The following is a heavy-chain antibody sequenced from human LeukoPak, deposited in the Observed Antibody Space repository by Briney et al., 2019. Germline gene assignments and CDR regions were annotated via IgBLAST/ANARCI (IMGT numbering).Heavy chain of an antibody. D-gene: IGHD6-13*01. CDR2: ISGSGGST. Sequence: GGSLRLSCAASGLTFSSYAMSWVRQAPGKGLEWVSAISGSGGSTYYADSVKGRFTISRDNSKNTLYLQMNSLRAEDTAVYYCAKALLGIAATATFDYWGQGTLVTVSS. V-gene: IGHV3-23*01. J-gene: IGHJ4*02. CDR1: GLTFSSYA. CDR3: AKALLGIAATATFDY.